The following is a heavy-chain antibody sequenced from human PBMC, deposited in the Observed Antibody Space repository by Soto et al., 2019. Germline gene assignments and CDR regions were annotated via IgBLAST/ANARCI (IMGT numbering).Heavy chain of an antibody. CDR3: ARRRIAPPGDYSYYGLDV. CDR2: INPNSGAT. V-gene: IGHV1-2*02. CDR1: GYTFTGYY. J-gene: IGHJ6*02. D-gene: IGHD6-13*01. Sequence: GASVKVSCKASGYTFTGYYMHWVRQAPGQGLEWMGWINPNSGATNYVKKFQDRITMTRETSISTAYMELNRLTSDDTAVYYCARRRIAPPGDYSYYGLDVWGQGTTVTVSS.